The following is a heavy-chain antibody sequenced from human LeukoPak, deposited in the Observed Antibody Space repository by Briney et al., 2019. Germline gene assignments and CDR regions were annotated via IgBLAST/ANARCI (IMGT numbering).Heavy chain of an antibody. V-gene: IGHV4-61*02. D-gene: IGHD6-6*01. CDR1: GGSISSGSYY. Sequence: SQTLSLTCTVSGGSISSGSYYWSWIRQPAGKGLEWIGRIYTIGSTNYNPSLKSRVTISVDTSKNQFSLKLSSVTAADTAVYYCARDLRRASSSSYWFDPWGQGTLVTVSS. CDR2: IYTIGST. J-gene: IGHJ5*02. CDR3: ARDLRRASSSSYWFDP.